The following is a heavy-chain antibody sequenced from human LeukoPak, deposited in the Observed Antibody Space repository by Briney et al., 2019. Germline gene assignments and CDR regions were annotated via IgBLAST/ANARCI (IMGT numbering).Heavy chain of an antibody. J-gene: IGHJ4*02. CDR2: ISGSGGST. CDR1: GFTFSNYA. V-gene: IGHV3-23*01. Sequence: GGSLRLSCAASGFTFSNYAMSWVRQDPGKGLEWVSAISGSGGSTYYADSVKGRFTISRDNAKTSLYLQMNSLRAEDTAVYYCARHLSGITGYTYGRGIDYWGQGTLVTVSS. D-gene: IGHD5-18*01. CDR3: ARHLSGITGYTYGRGIDY.